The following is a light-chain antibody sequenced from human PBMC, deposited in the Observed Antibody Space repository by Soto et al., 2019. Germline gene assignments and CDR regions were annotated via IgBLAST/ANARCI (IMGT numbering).Light chain of an antibody. CDR2: GAT. Sequence: EIVLTQSPGTLSLSPGERATLSCRASQSVTSNYLAWYQQKPGQAPRLLIYGATSRATGIPNSFSGSGSATDFTLNIIRLQPEDVAVYYCQQYDTSPLFGPGTKVDIK. CDR3: QQYDTSPL. V-gene: IGKV3-20*01. J-gene: IGKJ3*01. CDR1: QSVTSNY.